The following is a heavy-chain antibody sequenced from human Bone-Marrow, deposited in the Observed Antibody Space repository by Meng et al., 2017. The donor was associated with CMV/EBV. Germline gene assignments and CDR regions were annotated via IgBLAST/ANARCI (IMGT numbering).Heavy chain of an antibody. J-gene: IGHJ4*02. V-gene: IGHV1-2*02. CDR1: GYTFTGYY. Sequence: ASVKVSCKASGYTFTGYYMHWVRQAPGQGLEWMGWINPNSGGTNYAQKFQGRVTMTRNTSISTAYMELSSLRSEDTAVYHCARGPLQLDVIFDYWGQGTLVTVSS. D-gene: IGHD6-6*01. CDR3: ARGPLQLDVIFDY. CDR2: INPNSGGT.